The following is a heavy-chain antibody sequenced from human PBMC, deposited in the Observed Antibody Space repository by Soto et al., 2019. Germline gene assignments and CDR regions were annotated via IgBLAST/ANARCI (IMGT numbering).Heavy chain of an antibody. CDR1: GYSFTSLD. Sequence: ASVKVSFKASGYSFTSLDINWVRQTAGQGLEWMGWMQPSTGRTGYAQKFQGRVTMTRDTSINTAYMELTTLTSDDTAFYYCTRGVSAGVDYWGQGTLVTVSS. D-gene: IGHD1-26*01. CDR3: TRGVSAGVDY. J-gene: IGHJ4*02. CDR2: MQPSTGRT. V-gene: IGHV1-8*01.